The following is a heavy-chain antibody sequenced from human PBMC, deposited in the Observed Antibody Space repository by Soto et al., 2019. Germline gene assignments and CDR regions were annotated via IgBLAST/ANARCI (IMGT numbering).Heavy chain of an antibody. Sequence: SQTLSLSCAISGDSVSSNSAGWNWIRQSPSRGLEWLGRTYYRSKWYNDYAVSMKSRITINTDTSKNQFSLQMNSVTPEDTAVYYCARDDDAALDAFEIWGQGTMVTVSS. CDR3: ARDDDAALDAFEI. J-gene: IGHJ3*02. CDR2: TYYRSKWYN. D-gene: IGHD6-25*01. CDR1: GDSVSSNSAG. V-gene: IGHV6-1*01.